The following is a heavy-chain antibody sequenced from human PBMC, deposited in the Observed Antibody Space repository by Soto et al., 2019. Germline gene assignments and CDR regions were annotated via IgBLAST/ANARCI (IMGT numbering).Heavy chain of an antibody. CDR2: IYYSGST. J-gene: IGHJ6*02. CDR1: GGSISSYY. V-gene: IGHV4-59*08. D-gene: IGHD3-9*01. Sequence: SETLSLTCTVSGGSISSYYWSWIRQPPGKGLEWIGYIYYSGSTNYNPSLKSRVTISVDTSKNQFSLKLSSVTAADTAVYYCARWADYDILTGYYYYGLDVWGQGTTVTVSS. CDR3: ARWADYDILTGYYYYGLDV.